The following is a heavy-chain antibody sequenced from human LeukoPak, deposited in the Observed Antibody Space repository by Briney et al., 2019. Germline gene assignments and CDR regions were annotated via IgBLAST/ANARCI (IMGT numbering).Heavy chain of an antibody. D-gene: IGHD3-22*01. CDR2: IYYSGST. Sequence: PSETLSLTCTVSGGSISSSSYYWGWIRQPPGKGLEWIGSIYYSGSTYYNPSLKSRVTISVDTSKNQFSLKLGSVTAADTAVYYCARHPYDPLYDYWGQGTLVTVSS. J-gene: IGHJ4*02. V-gene: IGHV4-39*01. CDR1: GGSISSSSYY. CDR3: ARHPYDPLYDY.